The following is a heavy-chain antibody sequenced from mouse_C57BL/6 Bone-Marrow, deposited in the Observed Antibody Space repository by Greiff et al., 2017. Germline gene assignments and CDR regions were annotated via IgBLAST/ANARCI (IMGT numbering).Heavy chain of an antibody. V-gene: IGHV2-9-1*01. Sequence: QVQLQQSGPGLVAPSQSLSITCTVSGFSLTSYAISWVRQPPGKGLEWLGVIWTGGGTNYNSALKFRLSISKDNSKSQVFLKMNSLQTDDTARYYCARHAITTVVARYAMDYWGQGTSVTVSS. J-gene: IGHJ4*01. CDR1: GFSLTSYA. CDR3: ARHAITTVVARYAMDY. D-gene: IGHD1-1*01. CDR2: IWTGGGT.